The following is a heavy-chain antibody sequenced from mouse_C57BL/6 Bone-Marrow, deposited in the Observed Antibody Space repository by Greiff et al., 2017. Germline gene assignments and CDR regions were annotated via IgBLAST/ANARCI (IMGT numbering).Heavy chain of an antibody. V-gene: IGHV10-3*01. CDR1: GFTFNTYA. D-gene: IGHD3-2*02. CDR3: VRETAQSLFLYAVDY. J-gene: IGHJ4*01. Sequence: EVQVVESGGGLVQPKGSLKLSCAASGFTFNTYAMHWVRQAPGKGLEWVARIRSKSSNYATYYAVSVKARFTISRADSQRMLYLQRNNLKSEDTAMDYCVRETAQSLFLYAVDYWGQGTSVTVSS. CDR2: IRSKSSNYAT.